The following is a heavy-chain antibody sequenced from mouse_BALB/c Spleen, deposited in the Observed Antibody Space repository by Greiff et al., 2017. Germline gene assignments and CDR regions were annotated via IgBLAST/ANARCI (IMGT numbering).Heavy chain of an antibody. CDR1: GYSFTSYW. CDR2: IDPSDSET. CDR3: ARVTRDEAMDY. D-gene: IGHD2-13*01. Sequence: QVQLQQSGPQLVRPGASVKISCKASGYSFTSYWMHWVKQRPGQGLEWIGMIDPSDSETRLNQKFKDKATLTVDKSSSTAYMQLSSPTSEDSAVYYCARVTRDEAMDYWGQGTSVTVSS. J-gene: IGHJ4*01. V-gene: IGHV1S127*01.